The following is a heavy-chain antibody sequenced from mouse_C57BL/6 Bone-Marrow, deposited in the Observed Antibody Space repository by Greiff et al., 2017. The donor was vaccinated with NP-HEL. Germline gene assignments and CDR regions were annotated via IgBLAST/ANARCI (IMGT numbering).Heavy chain of an antibody. D-gene: IGHD2-12*01. V-gene: IGHV1-7*01. Sequence: VQLQQSGAALAKPGASVKLSCKASGYTFTSYWMHWVKQRPGQGLEWIGYINPSSGYTKYNQPFKDKATLTADKSSSTAYMQLSSLTYEDSAVYYYGYDGEAWFAYWGQGTLVTVSA. CDR3: GYDGEAWFAY. CDR2: INPSSGYT. CDR1: GYTFTSYW. J-gene: IGHJ3*01.